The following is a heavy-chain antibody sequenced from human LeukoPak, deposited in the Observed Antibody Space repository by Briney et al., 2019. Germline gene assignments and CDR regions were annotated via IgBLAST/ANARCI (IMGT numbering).Heavy chain of an antibody. J-gene: IGHJ1*01. D-gene: IGHD2-15*01. CDR3: ANYRSGGGGYYSGLEH. CDR1: GFTFKNYA. CDR2: TSGSGDIR. Sequence: GGSLRLSCAASGFTFKNYAMTRVRQAPGQGLDWVSRTSGSGDIRLYADSVKGRVTISRPSSENSVYLQMNSLRADDSGVYYCANYRSGGGGYYSGLEHWGQGTQVTVSS. V-gene: IGHV3-23*01.